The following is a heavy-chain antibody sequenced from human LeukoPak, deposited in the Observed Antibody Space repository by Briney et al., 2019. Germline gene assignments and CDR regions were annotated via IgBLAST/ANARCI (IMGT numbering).Heavy chain of an antibody. CDR2: LNPNTDGT. CDR3: ARDRFRLVTGTRLCWFDS. J-gene: IGHJ5*01. Sequence: ASVRVSCKASGYTFTDYYIHWVRQAPGQGLDWMGRLNPNTDGTNYARKFQGRVTMTRDTSISTAYMELRKLTSDDTAVYYCARDRFRLVTGTRLCWFDSWGQGTLVTVCS. V-gene: IGHV1-2*06. D-gene: IGHD2-21*02. CDR1: GYTFTDYY.